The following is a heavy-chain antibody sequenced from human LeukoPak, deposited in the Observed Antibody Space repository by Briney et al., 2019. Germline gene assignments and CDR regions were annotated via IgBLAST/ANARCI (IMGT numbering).Heavy chain of an antibody. CDR2: INPNSGGT. CDR1: GYTFTGYY. V-gene: IGHV1-2*06. CDR3: ARGYCSGGGCYSVENWFDP. D-gene: IGHD2-15*01. J-gene: IGHJ5*02. Sequence: ASVKVSCKASGYTFTGYYIFWVRQAPGQGLKWMGRINPNSGGTQYAQELQGRVTMTRGTSISTAYMELSRLRSDDTAVYYCARGYCSGGGCYSVENWFDPWGQGTLVTVSS.